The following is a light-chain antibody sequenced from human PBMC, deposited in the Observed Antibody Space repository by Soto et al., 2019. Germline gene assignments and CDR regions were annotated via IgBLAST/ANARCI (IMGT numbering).Light chain of an antibody. V-gene: IGKV3-20*01. CDR1: QTIDTN. J-gene: IGKJ4*01. CDR2: GAS. CDR3: QQYGSSLT. Sequence: EIVLTQSPGTLSVSPGERATLSCRASQTIDTNLAWYQQKPGQAPRLLIYGASSRATGIPDRFSGSGSGTDFTLTISRLEPEDFAVYYCQQYGSSLTFGGGTKVDNK.